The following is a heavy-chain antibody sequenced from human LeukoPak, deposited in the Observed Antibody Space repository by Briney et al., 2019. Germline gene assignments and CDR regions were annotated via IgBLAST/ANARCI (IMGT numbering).Heavy chain of an antibody. D-gene: IGHD6-19*01. CDR1: GFTFDDYA. CDR3: AKDIGIAVAGTGSGYFDY. J-gene: IGHJ4*02. CDR2: ISWNSGSI. V-gene: IGHV3-9*01. Sequence: PGGSLRLSCAASGFTFDDYAMHWVRQAPGKGLEWVSGISWNSGSIGYADSVKGRFTISRDNAKNSLYLQMNSLRAEDTALYYCAKDIGIAVAGTGSGYFDYWGQGTLVTVSS.